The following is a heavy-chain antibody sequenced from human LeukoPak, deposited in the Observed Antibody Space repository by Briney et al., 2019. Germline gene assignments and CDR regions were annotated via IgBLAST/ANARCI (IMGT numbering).Heavy chain of an antibody. Sequence: ASVKVSCKASGYTFTGYYMHWVRQAPGQGLEWMGWINPNSGGTNYAQKFQGRVTMTRDTSNSTAYMELSRLRSDDTAVYYCARRGASDYGDYDWYFDLWGRGTLVTVSS. D-gene: IGHD4-17*01. CDR1: GYTFTGYY. CDR3: ARRGASDYGDYDWYFDL. CDR2: INPNSGGT. J-gene: IGHJ2*01. V-gene: IGHV1-2*02.